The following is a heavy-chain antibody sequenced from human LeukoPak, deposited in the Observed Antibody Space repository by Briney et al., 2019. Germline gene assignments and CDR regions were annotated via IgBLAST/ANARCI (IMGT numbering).Heavy chain of an antibody. J-gene: IGHJ6*02. D-gene: IGHD2-15*01. CDR2: ISYDGSNK. V-gene: IGHV3-30*18. CDR3: AKDLEVGIVVVVEYGMDV. CDR1: GFTFSSYG. Sequence: RAGGSLRLSCAASGFTFSSYGMHWVRQAPGKGLEWVAVISYDGSNKYYADSVKGRFTISRDNSKNTLYLQMNSLRAEDTAVYYCAKDLEVGIVVVVEYGMDVWGQGTTVTVSS.